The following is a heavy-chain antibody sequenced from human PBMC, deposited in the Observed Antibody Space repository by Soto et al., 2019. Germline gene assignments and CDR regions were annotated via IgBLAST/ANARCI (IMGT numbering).Heavy chain of an antibody. Sequence: QVQLQESGPGLVKPSQTLSLTCTVSGGSISSGGYYWSWIRQHPGKGLGWIGYIYYSGSTYYNPSLKSRVTISVDTSKNQFSLKLSSVTAADTAVYYCARVYGDYDYWYFDLWGRGTLVTVSS. V-gene: IGHV4-31*03. CDR2: IYYSGST. CDR1: GGSISSGGYY. J-gene: IGHJ2*01. D-gene: IGHD4-17*01. CDR3: ARVYGDYDYWYFDL.